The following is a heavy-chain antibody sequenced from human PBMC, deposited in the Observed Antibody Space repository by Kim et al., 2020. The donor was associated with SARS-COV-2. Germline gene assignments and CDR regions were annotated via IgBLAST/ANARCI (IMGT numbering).Heavy chain of an antibody. J-gene: IGHJ4*02. V-gene: IGHV3-49*04. CDR3: TRGDTFDY. CDR1: GFTFGDYA. CDR2: IRSKAYGGTT. Sequence: GGSLRLSCTASGFTFGDYAMSWVRQAPGKGLEWVGFIRSKAYGGTTEYDASVNSRFTISRDDSKSIAYLQMNSLKTEDTAVYYCTRGDTFDYWGQGTLVTVSS.